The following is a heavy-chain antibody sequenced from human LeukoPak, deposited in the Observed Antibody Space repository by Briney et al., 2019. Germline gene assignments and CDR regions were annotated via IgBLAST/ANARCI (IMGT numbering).Heavy chain of an antibody. Sequence: GGSLRLSCAASGFTFSSYGMHWVRQAPGKGLEWVAVISYDGSNKYYADSVKGRFTISRDNAKNSLYLQMNSLRAEDTALYYCAKDMASGYSSSWYYFDYWGQGTLVTVSS. CDR3: AKDMASGYSSSWYYFDY. CDR1: GFTFSSYG. D-gene: IGHD6-13*01. CDR2: ISYDGSNK. V-gene: IGHV3-30*18. J-gene: IGHJ4*02.